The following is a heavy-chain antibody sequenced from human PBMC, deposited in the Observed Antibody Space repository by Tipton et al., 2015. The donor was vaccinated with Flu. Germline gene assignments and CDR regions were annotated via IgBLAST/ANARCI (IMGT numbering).Heavy chain of an antibody. CDR2: ISGGGGGT. J-gene: IGHJ4*02. CDR1: VFTFSIYA. Sequence: SLRLSCAASVFTFSIYAMSWVRQAPGKRLEWISAISGGGGGTYYADSVKGRFTISRDNAKNTLYLRMNSLRAEDTAIYYCAKVIPEKVAGLDYWGQGTLVTVSS. CDR3: AKVIPEKVAGLDY. D-gene: IGHD6-19*01. V-gene: IGHV3-23*01.